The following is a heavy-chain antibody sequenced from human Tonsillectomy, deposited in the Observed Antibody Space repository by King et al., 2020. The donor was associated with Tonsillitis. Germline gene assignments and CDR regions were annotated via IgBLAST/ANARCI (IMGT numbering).Heavy chain of an antibody. J-gene: IGHJ4*02. CDR3: ARDLLWFGELLAY. CDR1: GFTFSSYG. CDR2: IWYDGTKK. Sequence: VQLVESGGGVVQPGRSLRLSCGASGFTFSSYGMHWVRQAPGKGLEWVAFIWYDGTKKYYADSVKGRFTISRDNSKNTLYLQMNSLRAEDTAVYYCARDLLWFGELLAYWGQGTLVTVSS. D-gene: IGHD3-10*01. V-gene: IGHV3-33*08.